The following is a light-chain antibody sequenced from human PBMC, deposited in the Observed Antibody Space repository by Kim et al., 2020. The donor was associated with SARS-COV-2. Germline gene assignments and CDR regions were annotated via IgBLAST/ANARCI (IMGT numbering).Light chain of an antibody. V-gene: IGKV3-20*01. CDR1: QSVSSNY. Sequence: APGERATLSCRASQSVSSNYLAWYQQKPGQAPRLLIYGASSRATGIPDRFSGSGSGTDFTLTITRLEPEDFAVYYCQQYSSSPATFGQRTKVDIK. CDR2: GAS. J-gene: IGKJ1*01. CDR3: QQYSSSPAT.